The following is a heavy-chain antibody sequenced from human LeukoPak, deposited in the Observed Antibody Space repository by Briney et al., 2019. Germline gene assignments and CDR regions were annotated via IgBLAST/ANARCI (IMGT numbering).Heavy chain of an antibody. CDR3: ARVGGSYYYYYYMDV. D-gene: IGHD3-16*01. V-gene: IGHV3-48*03. CDR2: ISSSGNTI. Sequence: GGSLRLACAASGFTFSSYEMNWVRQAPGKGLEWVSYISSSGNTIYYADSVKGRFTISRDNAKNSLYLQKNSLRAEDTAVYYCARVGGSYYYYYYMDVWGKGTTVTVSS. CDR1: GFTFSSYE. J-gene: IGHJ6*03.